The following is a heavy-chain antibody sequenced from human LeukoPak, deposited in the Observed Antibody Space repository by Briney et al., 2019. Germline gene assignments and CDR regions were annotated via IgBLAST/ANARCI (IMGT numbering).Heavy chain of an antibody. D-gene: IGHD6-13*01. CDR2: ISAYNGNT. CDR1: GYTFTSYG. CDR3: ARDTGIAAAAPRWFDP. J-gene: IGHJ5*02. Sequence: GASVKVSCKASGYTFTSYGISWVRQAPGQGPEWMGWISAYNGNTNYAQKLQGRVTMTTDTSTSTAYMELRSLRSDDTAVYYCARDTGIAAAAPRWFDPWGQGTLVTVSS. V-gene: IGHV1-18*04.